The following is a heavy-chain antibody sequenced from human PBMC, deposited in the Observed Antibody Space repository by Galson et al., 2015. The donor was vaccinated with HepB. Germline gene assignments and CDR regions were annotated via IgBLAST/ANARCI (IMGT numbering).Heavy chain of an antibody. CDR3: AREEHGVCYYGY. D-gene: IGHD2-8*01. CDR2: IIPILGTP. J-gene: IGHJ4*02. CDR1: GGTLTGYA. V-gene: IGHV1-69*13. Sequence: SVRLSCKPSGGTLTGYATGWVRQAPGQGLEWMWGIIPILGTPNYAQHFQGIVTSNEDESTSTAYMELTSLGSEDTAVYYCAREEHGVCYYGYWGQGTLVTVSS.